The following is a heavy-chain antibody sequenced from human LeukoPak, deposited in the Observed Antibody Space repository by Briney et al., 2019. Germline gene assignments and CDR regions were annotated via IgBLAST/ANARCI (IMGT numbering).Heavy chain of an antibody. Sequence: PGGSLRLSCAASGFTFSSYWMSWVRQAPGKGLEWVANIKQDGSEKYYVDSVKGRFTISRDNAKNSLYLQMNSLRAEDTAVYYCARVGVLWKHDAFDIWGQGTMVTVSS. V-gene: IGHV3-7*01. CDR1: GFTFSSYW. J-gene: IGHJ3*02. CDR3: ARVGVLWKHDAFDI. D-gene: IGHD3-3*01. CDR2: IKQDGSEK.